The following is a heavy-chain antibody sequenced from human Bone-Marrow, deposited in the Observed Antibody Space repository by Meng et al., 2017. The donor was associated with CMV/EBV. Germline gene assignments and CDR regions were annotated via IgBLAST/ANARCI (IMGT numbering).Heavy chain of an antibody. CDR1: GFTFSSYW. CDR3: ARGVVPAAYVPSHPNWFDP. CDR2: INSDGSST. D-gene: IGHD2-2*01. V-gene: IGHV3-74*01. J-gene: IGHJ5*02. Sequence: GESLKISCAASGFTFSSYWMHWVRQAPGKGLVWVSRINSDGSSTSYADSVKGRFTISRDNVKNTLYLQMNSLRAEDTAVYYCARGVVPAAYVPSHPNWFDPWGQGTLVTVSS.